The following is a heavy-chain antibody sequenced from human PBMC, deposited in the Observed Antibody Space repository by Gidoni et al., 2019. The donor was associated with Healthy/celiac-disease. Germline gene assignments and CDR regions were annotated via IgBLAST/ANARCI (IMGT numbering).Heavy chain of an antibody. CDR1: GFTFSISG. D-gene: IGHD2-15*01. V-gene: IGHV3-33*01. CDR2: IWYDGSNK. CDR3: ARGGYCSGGSCYGGMDEYFQH. Sequence: QVQLVESGGGVVQPGRSLRLSCASSGFTFSISGLHWVRQAPGKGLEWVAVIWYDGSNKYYADSVKGRFTISRDNSKNTLYLQMNSLRAEDTAVYYCARGGYCSGGSCYGGMDEYFQHWGQGTLVTVSS. J-gene: IGHJ1*01.